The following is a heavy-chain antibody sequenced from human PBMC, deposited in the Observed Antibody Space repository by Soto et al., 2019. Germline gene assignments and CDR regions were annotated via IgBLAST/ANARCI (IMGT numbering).Heavy chain of an antibody. J-gene: IGHJ4*02. CDR1: GFTFTSYF. D-gene: IGHD7-27*01. Sequence: QVQLVQSGAEVKKPGASVKISCKTSGFTFTSYFNHWVRQAPGQGLEWMGMIIPSGGITSFAQKFQGRVTMTRDTSTSTVYMELSDLRSEDTAVYYCARDPARQNWGPVFDYWGQGTLVTVSS. CDR3: ARDPARQNWGPVFDY. CDR2: IIPSGGIT. V-gene: IGHV1-46*01.